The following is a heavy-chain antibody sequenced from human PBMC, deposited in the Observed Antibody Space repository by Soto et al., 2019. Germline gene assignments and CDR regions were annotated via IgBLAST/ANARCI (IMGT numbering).Heavy chain of an antibody. V-gene: IGHV4-39*01. CDR1: GGSISSSSYY. CDR2: INYSGRT. Sequence: QLELQASGPGLVKLSETLSHTCTVSGGSISSSSYYWGWIRQPPGKGLEWIGSINYSGRTYYNPSLKRRVTISVDTSKNQFSLKLSSVTAADTVVYYCARLPSYGSGSRVYFDSWGQGTLVTVSS. CDR3: ARLPSYGSGSRVYFDS. D-gene: IGHD3-10*01. J-gene: IGHJ4*02.